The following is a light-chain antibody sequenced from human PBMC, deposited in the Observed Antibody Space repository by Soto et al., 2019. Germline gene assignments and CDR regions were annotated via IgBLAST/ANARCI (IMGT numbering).Light chain of an antibody. V-gene: IGKV3-15*01. CDR2: RAS. Sequence: EIVMTQSPATLSVSPGERATLSCRASQDVLTNLAWYQQKPGQSPRLLIYRASTRATGVPARFSGSGSGTEFTLTISSLQSEDFAVYYCQQYYKWPPETFGQGTKVDIK. CDR1: QDVLTN. J-gene: IGKJ2*01. CDR3: QQYYKWPPET.